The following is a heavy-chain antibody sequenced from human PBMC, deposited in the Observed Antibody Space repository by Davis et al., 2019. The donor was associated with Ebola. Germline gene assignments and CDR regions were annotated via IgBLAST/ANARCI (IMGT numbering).Heavy chain of an antibody. CDR1: GFTFSDYY. CDR2: ITSSGSTI. Sequence: GESLKISCAASGFTFSDYYMSWIRQAPGKGLEWVSSITSSGSTIYYADSVKGRFTISRENAKNSLYLQMNSLRDEDTAVYYCARDLLTGTTWDYWGQGTLVTVSS. D-gene: IGHD1-20*01. J-gene: IGHJ4*02. CDR3: ARDLLTGTTWDY. V-gene: IGHV3-11*01.